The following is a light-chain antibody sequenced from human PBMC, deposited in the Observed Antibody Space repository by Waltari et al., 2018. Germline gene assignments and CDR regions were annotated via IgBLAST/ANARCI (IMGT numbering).Light chain of an antibody. V-gene: IGKV3-15*01. CDR3: QQCDHWPLT. CDR1: QSVKDN. Sequence: ERVLTQSPATLSVSPGDRVTLYCSASQSVKDNLAWYQQKPGQPPRLLIYGASTRATGIPARLSGSGSGSEYSLTISSLQSEDFAVYYCQQCDHWPLTFGGGTRVEIK. J-gene: IGKJ4*01. CDR2: GAS.